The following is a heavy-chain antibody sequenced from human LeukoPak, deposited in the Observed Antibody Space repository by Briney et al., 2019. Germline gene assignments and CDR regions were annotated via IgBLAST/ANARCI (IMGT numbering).Heavy chain of an antibody. D-gene: IGHD3-3*01. V-gene: IGHV4-59*01. CDR1: GGSFSGYY. CDR2: IYYSGST. CDR3: ARGPYYDFWSGYYPANWFDP. Sequence: SSETLSLTCAVYGGSFSGYYWSWIRQPPGKGLEWIGYIYYSGSTNYNPSLKSRVTISVDTSKNQFSLKLSSVTAADTAVYYCARGPYYDFWSGYYPANWFDPWGQGTLVTVSS. J-gene: IGHJ5*02.